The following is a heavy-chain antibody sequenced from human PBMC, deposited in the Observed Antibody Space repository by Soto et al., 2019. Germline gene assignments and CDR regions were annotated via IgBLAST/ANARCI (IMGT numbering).Heavy chain of an antibody. J-gene: IGHJ4*02. CDR3: ARGYGSGSYHDY. CDR1: GYTFTGYY. V-gene: IGHV1-2*02. Sequence: ASVKVSCKASGYTFTGYYMHWVRQAPGQGLAWMGWINPNSGGTNYAQKFQGRVTMTRDTSISTAYMELSRLRSDDTAVYYCARGYGSGSYHDYWGQGTLVTVSS. D-gene: IGHD3-10*01. CDR2: INPNSGGT.